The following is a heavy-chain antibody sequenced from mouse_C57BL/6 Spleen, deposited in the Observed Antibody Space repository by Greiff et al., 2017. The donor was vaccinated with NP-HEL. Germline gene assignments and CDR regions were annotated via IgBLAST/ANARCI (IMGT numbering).Heavy chain of an antibody. CDR1: GYTFTSYW. CDR3: ARSGDYDVGAMDY. V-gene: IGHV1-50*01. CDR2: IDPSDSYT. J-gene: IGHJ4*01. D-gene: IGHD2-4*01. Sequence: QVQLQQPGAELVKPGASVKLSCKASGYTFTSYWMQWVKQRPGQGLEWIGEIDPSDSYTNYNQKFKGKATLTVDTSSSTAYMQLSSLTSEDSAVYYCARSGDYDVGAMDYWGQGTSVTVSS.